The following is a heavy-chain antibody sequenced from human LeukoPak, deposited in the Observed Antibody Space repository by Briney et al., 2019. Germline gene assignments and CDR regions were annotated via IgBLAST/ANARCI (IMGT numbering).Heavy chain of an antibody. V-gene: IGHV3-74*01. CDR1: GFTFSSYW. CDR2: IASDGSST. D-gene: IGHD4-23*01. Sequence: PGGSLRLSCAASGFTFSSYWMNWVRQAPGKGLVWVSRIASDGSSTTYADSVKGRFSISRDNAKNTLYLQMNSLRVKDTAAYYCARGRPHGNDYWGQGTLATVSS. CDR3: ARGRPHGNDY. J-gene: IGHJ4*02.